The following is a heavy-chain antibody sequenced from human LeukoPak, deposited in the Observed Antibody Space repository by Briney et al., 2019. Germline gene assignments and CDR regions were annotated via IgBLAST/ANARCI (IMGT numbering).Heavy chain of an antibody. V-gene: IGHV3-21*04. D-gene: IGHD3-22*01. CDR2: ISSSSTYI. Sequence: PGGSLRLSCAASGFPFSDYYMNWVRQAPGKGLEWVSAISSSSTYIYYADSVKGRFTISRDNAKNSLYLQMNGLRAEDTAVYYCARHWHYYYDSSGYQSRWGQGTLVTVSS. J-gene: IGHJ4*02. CDR3: ARHWHYYYDSSGYQSR. CDR1: GFPFSDYY.